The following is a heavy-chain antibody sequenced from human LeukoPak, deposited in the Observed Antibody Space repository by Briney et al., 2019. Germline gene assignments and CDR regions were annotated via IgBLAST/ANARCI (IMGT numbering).Heavy chain of an antibody. V-gene: IGHV3-53*01. CDR3: ARGTHIAAAIFDY. CDR2: IYSGGST. D-gene: IGHD6-13*01. CDR1: GFTVSSNY. Sequence: PGGSLRLSCAASGFTVSSNYMSWVRQAPGKGLEWVSVIYSGGSTYYADSVKGRFTISRDNSKNTLYLQMNSLRAEDTAVYYCARGTHIAAAIFDYWGQGTLVTVSS. J-gene: IGHJ4*02.